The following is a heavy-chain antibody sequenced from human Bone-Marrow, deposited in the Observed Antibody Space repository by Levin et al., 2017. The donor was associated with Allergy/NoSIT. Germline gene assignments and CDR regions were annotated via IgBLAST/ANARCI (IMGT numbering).Heavy chain of an antibody. J-gene: IGHJ4*02. Sequence: GSLRLSCSVSGDSIDTNNYYWGWIRQPPGKGLEWIGHIYYTGSTEYIPSLRSRVTISIDTSKNQFSLKLRSVTAADTAVYYCTRSPLDIVATITDFWGQGILVTVSS. CDR3: TRSPLDIVATITDF. CDR1: GDSIDTNNYY. V-gene: IGHV4-39*01. CDR2: IYYTGST. D-gene: IGHD5-12*01.